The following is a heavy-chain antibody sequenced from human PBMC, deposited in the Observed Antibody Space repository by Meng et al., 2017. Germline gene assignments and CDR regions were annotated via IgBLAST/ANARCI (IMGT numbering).Heavy chain of an antibody. CDR1: GFTLSSYG. Sequence: LVWFGGGVVQTGRSLRLSCAASGFTLSSYGMHWVRQAPGKGLEWVSVIYSGGSTYYADSVKGRFTISRDNSKNTLYLQMNSLRAEDTAVYYCARGGSYYSYWGQGTLVTVSS. CDR3: ARGGSYYSY. V-gene: IGHV3-NL1*01. D-gene: IGHD1-26*01. J-gene: IGHJ4*02. CDR2: IYSGGST.